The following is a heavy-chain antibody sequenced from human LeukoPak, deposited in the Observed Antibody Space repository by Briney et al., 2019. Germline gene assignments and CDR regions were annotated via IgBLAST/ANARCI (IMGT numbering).Heavy chain of an antibody. J-gene: IGHJ6*03. CDR2: IYHSGST. V-gene: IGHV4-38-2*02. CDR1: GYSISSGYY. Sequence: SETLSLTCNVSGYSISSGYYWGWIRQPPGKGLEWIGSIYHSGSTYYNPSLKSRVTISVDTSKNQFSLKVSSVTAADTAVYYCARADRGYCSSTSCSYYMDVWGKGTTVTVSS. D-gene: IGHD2-2*01. CDR3: ARADRGYCSSTSCSYYMDV.